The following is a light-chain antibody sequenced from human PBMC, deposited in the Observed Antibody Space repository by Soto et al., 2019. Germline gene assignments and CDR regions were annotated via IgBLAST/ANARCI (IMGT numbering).Light chain of an antibody. CDR1: QSVDTTF. CDR2: GAS. J-gene: IGKJ1*01. V-gene: IGKV3-20*01. Sequence: EIVLTPSPGSLSLSPGQRATLSCRASQSVDTTFFAWYQKKPGQAPRLLIQGASKRATGIPDRFSGSGSGTDFTLIISRLEPEDFAVYYCQQYMSSVTFGQGTKVEIK. CDR3: QQYMSSVT.